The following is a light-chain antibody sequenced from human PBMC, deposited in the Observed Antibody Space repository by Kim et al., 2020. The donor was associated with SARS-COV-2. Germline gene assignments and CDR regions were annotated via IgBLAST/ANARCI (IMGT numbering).Light chain of an antibody. CDR1: NIGGHS. CDR3: QVWDTDTDDYV. V-gene: IGLV3-21*01. CDR2: YDS. Sequence: SYELTQPPSVSVAPGQTARITCGGNNIGGHSVHWYQQKPGQAPVLVIYYDSDRPSRIPERFSGSKAATTATLTISRLEAGDEADYYCQVWDTDTDDYVFGTGTKVTVL. J-gene: IGLJ1*01.